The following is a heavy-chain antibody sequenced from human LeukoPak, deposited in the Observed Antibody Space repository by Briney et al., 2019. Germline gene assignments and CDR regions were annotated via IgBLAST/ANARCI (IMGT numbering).Heavy chain of an antibody. J-gene: IGHJ4*02. CDR1: GFTFSTYA. D-gene: IGHD6-13*01. CDR3: ARHQTSYSSSSYTQD. CDR2: ISGSGTTT. Sequence: GWSLRLSCAASGFTFSTYAMSWVRQAPGTGLEWVSSISGSGTTTYYADSVKGRLTIYSRNSKNTLFLQTYSLPAEDTALYYCARHQTSYSSSSYTQDWGQGTLVTVSS. V-gene: IGHV3-23*01.